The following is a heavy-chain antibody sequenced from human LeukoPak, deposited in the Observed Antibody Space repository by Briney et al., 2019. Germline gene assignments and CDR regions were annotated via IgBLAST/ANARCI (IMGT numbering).Heavy chain of an antibody. Sequence: SETLSLTCTVFGGSISSYYWSWIRQPPGKGLEWIGYVYYTGSTNYNPSLKSRVTISVDTSKNQFSLKLTSVTAADTAVYYCARHPRVDSGWYLVDYWGQGSLVTVSS. CDR2: VYYTGST. CDR3: ARHPRVDSGWYLVDY. CDR1: GGSISSYY. V-gene: IGHV4-59*08. J-gene: IGHJ4*02. D-gene: IGHD6-19*01.